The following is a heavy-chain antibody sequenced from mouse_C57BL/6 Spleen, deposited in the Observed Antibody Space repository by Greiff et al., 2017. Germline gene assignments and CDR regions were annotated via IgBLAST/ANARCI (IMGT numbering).Heavy chain of an antibody. V-gene: IGHV1-20*01. Sequence: EVHLVESGPELVKPGDSVKISCKASGYSFTGYFMNWVMQSHGKSLEWIGRLNPYNGDTFYNQKLKGKATLTVDKSTSTAHMELRSLTSEDSAVYYCARWGNYNAMDYWGQGTSVTVSS. CDR2: LNPYNGDT. CDR3: ARWGNYNAMDY. CDR1: GYSFTGYF. D-gene: IGHD2-1*01. J-gene: IGHJ4*01.